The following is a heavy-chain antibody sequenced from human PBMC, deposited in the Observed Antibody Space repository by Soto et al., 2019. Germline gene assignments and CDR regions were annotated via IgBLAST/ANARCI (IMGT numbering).Heavy chain of an antibody. Sequence: GSVNGSRKRSGETFTRYNVHWVRQAPGQRLEWMGWINPGSGRTRYSQNFQGRVTFTRDTSANTAYMELSGLISEDTAVYYCARPQDYDDCLDSWG. CDR2: INPGSGRT. D-gene: IGHD3-22*01. J-gene: IGHJ5*01. CDR1: GETFTRYN. CDR3: ARPQDYDDCLDS. V-gene: IGHV1-3*01.